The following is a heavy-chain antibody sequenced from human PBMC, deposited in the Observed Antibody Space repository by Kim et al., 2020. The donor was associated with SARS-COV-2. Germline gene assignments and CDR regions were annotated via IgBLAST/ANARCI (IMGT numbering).Heavy chain of an antibody. CDR1: GYSFTSYW. CDR2: IDPSDSYT. J-gene: IGHJ6*02. Sequence: GESLKISCKGSGYSFTSYWISWVRQMPGKGLEWMGRIDPSDSYTNYSPSFQGHVTISADKSINTAYLQWSSLKASDTAMYYCAKTDLGCSGGSCLLTYYYYYYGMDVWGQGTTVTVSS. CDR3: AKTDLGCSGGSCLLTYYYYYYGMDV. V-gene: IGHV5-10-1*01. D-gene: IGHD2-15*01.